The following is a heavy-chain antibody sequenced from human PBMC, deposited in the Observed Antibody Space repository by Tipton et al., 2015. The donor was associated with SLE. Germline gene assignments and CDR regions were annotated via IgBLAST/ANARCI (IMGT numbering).Heavy chain of an antibody. V-gene: IGHV3-21*03. CDR3: ARETSQGWYFDL. CDR2: INSRSTYM. Sequence: GSLRLSCAASGFTFTSYTMNWVRQAPGRGLEWVSSINSRSTYMYYADSVRGRFTISRDNAKNSLYLQMNSLRVEDTAVYYCARETSQGWYFDLWGRGTLVTVSS. CDR1: GFTFTSYT. J-gene: IGHJ2*01.